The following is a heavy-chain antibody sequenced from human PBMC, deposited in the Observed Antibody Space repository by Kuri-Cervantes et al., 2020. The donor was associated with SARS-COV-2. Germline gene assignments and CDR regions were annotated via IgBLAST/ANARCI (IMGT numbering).Heavy chain of an antibody. D-gene: IGHD6-6*01. V-gene: IGHV4-34*08. J-gene: IGHJ4*02. CDR3: AISLLIFSNNAVGSSSIDY. CDR2: VNHNGNT. Sequence: GSLRLSCAASGFTFGDYSVGWFRQAPGKGLEWIGEVNHNGNTNYNPSLKRRVTISLDTSKDQFSLILNSVTAADTSVYYCAISLLIFSNNAVGSSSIDYWGQGTLVTVSS. CDR1: GFTFGDYS.